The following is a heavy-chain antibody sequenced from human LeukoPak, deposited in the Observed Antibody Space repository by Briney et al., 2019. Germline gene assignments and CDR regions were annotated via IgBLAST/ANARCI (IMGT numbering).Heavy chain of an antibody. J-gene: IGHJ3*02. D-gene: IGHD4-17*01. Sequence: SETLSLTCTVSGGSISSSSYSWSWLRQHPGKGLEWIGYIYYSGSTYYNPSLKSRVTISVDTSKNQFSLKLSSVTAADTAVYYCARGLLDYGDYVYPLDIWGQGTMVTVSS. CDR2: IYYSGST. V-gene: IGHV4-31*03. CDR1: GGSISSSSYS. CDR3: ARGLLDYGDYVYPLDI.